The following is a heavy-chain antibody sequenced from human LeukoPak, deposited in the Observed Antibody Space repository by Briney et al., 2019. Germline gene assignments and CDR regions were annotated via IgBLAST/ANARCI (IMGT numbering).Heavy chain of an antibody. D-gene: IGHD6-13*01. J-gene: IGHJ6*02. CDR3: ARDPYSSSWSYGMDV. CDR1: GFTFSSYG. V-gene: IGHV3-30*03. CDR2: ISYDGSNR. Sequence: ERSLRLSCAASGFTFSSYGMHWVRQAPGQGLEWVSGISYDGSNRYYADSVKGRFTISRDNSKNTLYLQMNNLRNEDMAVYYCARDPYSSSWSYGMDVWGQGTAVTVSS.